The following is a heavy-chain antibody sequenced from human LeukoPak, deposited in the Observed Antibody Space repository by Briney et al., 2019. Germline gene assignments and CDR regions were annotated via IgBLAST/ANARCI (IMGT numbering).Heavy chain of an antibody. V-gene: IGHV3-74*01. CDR3: ARVGYYDFWSGYSLYYYYGMDV. J-gene: IGHJ6*02. Sequence: PGGSLRLSCAASGFTFSSYWMHGVRQAPGKGLVWVSRINSDGSSTSYADSVKGRFTISRDNAKNTLYLQMNSLRAEDTAVYYCARVGYYDFWSGYSLYYYYGMDVWGQGTTVTVSS. D-gene: IGHD3-3*01. CDR1: GFTFSSYW. CDR2: INSDGSST.